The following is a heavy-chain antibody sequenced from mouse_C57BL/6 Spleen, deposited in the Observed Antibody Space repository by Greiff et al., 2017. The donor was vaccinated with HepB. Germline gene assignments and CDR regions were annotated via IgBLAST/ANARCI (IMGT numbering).Heavy chain of an antibody. CDR2: IDPSDSET. D-gene: IGHD1-1*01. CDR1: GYTFTSYW. CDR3: ARDGPIYYYGSSAGGYAMDY. V-gene: IGHV1-52*01. Sequence: QVQLQQPGAELVRPGSSVKLSCKASGYTFTSYWMHWVKPRPIQGLEWIGNIDPSDSETHYNQKFKDKATLTVDKSSSTAYMQRSSLTSEDSAVYYCARDGPIYYYGSSAGGYAMDYWGQGTSVTVSS. J-gene: IGHJ4*01.